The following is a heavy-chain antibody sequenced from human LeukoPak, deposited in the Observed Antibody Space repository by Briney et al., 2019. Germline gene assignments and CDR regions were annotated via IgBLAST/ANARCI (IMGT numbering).Heavy chain of an antibody. V-gene: IGHV4-34*01. CDR2: INHSGST. CDR1: GGSISSYY. J-gene: IGHJ6*03. CDR3: VRMVRGVPYYYYYYMDV. Sequence: SETLSLTCTVSGGSISSYYWSWIRQPPGKGLEWIGEINHSGSTNYNPSLKSRVTISVDTSKNQFSLKLSSVTAADTAVYYCVRMVRGVPYYYYYYMDVWGKGTTVTVSS. D-gene: IGHD3-10*01.